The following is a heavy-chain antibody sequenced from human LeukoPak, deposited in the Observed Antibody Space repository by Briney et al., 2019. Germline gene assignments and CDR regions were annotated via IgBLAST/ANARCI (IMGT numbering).Heavy chain of an antibody. CDR1: GLTFSIYW. J-gene: IGHJ5*02. V-gene: IGHV3-7*02. D-gene: IGHD1-26*01. CDR3: ATRQGEEYWELPAGSWFDP. Sequence: PGGSLRLSCAASGLTFSIYWMSWVRQAPGRGLEWLANIKEDGSEKHYVDSVKGRFTISRDNAKNSLYLQMNGLRAEDTAVYYCATRQGEEYWELPAGSWFDPWGQGTLVTVSS. CDR2: IKEDGSEK.